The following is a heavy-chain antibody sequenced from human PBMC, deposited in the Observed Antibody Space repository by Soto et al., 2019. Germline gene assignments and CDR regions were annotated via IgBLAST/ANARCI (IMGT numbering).Heavy chain of an antibody. J-gene: IGHJ4*02. Sequence: QVQLQESGPGLVKPSQTLSLSCTVSGDSISSGAHYWSWIRQHPGKGLEWIGYIYYSGTTYYNPSLESRVTLSVDTSKNQFSLKVYSVTAADMAVYYCARALYFYGSRDYYFDYWGQGTLVTVSS. CDR1: GDSISSGAHY. CDR2: IYYSGTT. CDR3: ARALYFYGSRDYYFDY. V-gene: IGHV4-31*03. D-gene: IGHD3-22*01.